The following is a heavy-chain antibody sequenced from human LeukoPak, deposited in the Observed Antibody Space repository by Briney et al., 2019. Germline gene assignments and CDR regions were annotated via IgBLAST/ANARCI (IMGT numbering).Heavy chain of an antibody. CDR1: GFTFSSYW. Sequence: GGSLRLSCAASGFTFSSYWMHWVRQAPGKGLVWVSCINSDGSSTRYADSVKGRFTISRDNAKNTLYLQMNSLRAEDTAVYYCARDWRYSNYVAANWFDPWGQGTLVTVSS. CDR3: ARDWRYSNYVAANWFDP. V-gene: IGHV3-74*01. D-gene: IGHD4-11*01. CDR2: INSDGSST. J-gene: IGHJ5*02.